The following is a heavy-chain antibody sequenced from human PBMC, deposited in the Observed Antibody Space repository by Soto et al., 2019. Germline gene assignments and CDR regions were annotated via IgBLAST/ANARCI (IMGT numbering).Heavy chain of an antibody. D-gene: IGHD2-2*01. V-gene: IGHV1-3*01. CDR2: INAGNGDT. CDR1: AYTFTTYA. CDR3: ARGDCSGASCYGDLDY. J-gene: IGHJ4*02. Sequence: ASVKVSCKASAYTFTTYAMHWVRQAPGQRLEWMGWINAGNGDTKYSQKFLGRVSISRDTSANIAYMELSSLRSEDTAVYYCARGDCSGASCYGDLDYWGQGTLVTV.